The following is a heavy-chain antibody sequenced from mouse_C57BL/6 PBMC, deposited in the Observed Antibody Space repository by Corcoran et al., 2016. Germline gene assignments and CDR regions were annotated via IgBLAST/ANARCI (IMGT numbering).Heavy chain of an antibody. CDR3: ARNYYGSSSRYFDV. CDR1: GYTFTTYG. CDR2: INTYSGVP. Sequence: QIQLVQSGPELKKPGETVKISCKASGYTFTTYGMSWVKQAPGKGLKWMGWINTYSGVPTYADDFKGRFAFSLETSASTAYLQINNLKNEDTATYFCARNYYGSSSRYFDVWGTGTTVTVSS. J-gene: IGHJ1*03. V-gene: IGHV9-3*01. D-gene: IGHD1-1*01.